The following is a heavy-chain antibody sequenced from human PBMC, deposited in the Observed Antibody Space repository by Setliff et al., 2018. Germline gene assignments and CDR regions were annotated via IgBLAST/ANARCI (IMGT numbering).Heavy chain of an antibody. V-gene: IGHV3-53*01. CDR3: ARDGHNVYYFDY. D-gene: IGHD1-1*01. Sequence: GGSLRLSCAASVFVVMNNEMSWVRQAPGKGLEWISVTYRSGVTNYADSVKGRFTVSRDNAKNTLYLQMNSLRAEDTAVYYCARDGHNVYYFDYWGLGTLVTVSS. CDR2: TYRSGVT. CDR1: VFVVMNNE. J-gene: IGHJ4*02.